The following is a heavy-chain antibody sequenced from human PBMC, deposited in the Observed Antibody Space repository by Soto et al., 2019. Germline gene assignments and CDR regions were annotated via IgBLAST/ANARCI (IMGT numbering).Heavy chain of an antibody. V-gene: IGHV1-69*02. CDR3: ASHSGSYYNDY. J-gene: IGHJ4*02. Sequence: QVQLVQSGAEVKKPGSSVKVSCKASGGTFSSYTINWVRQAPGQGLEWMGRIIPILGIANYAQKFQGRVTITADNSTSTAYMELSSLRSEDTAVYYCASHSGSYYNDYWGQGTLVTVSS. D-gene: IGHD3-10*01. CDR2: IIPILGIA. CDR1: GGTFSSYT.